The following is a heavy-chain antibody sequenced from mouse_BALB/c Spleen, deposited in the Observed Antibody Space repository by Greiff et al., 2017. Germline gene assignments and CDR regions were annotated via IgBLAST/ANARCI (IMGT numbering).Heavy chain of an antibody. CDR3: ARQEFLSITTAKGYAMDY. Sequence: EVQLVESGGDLVKPGGSLKLSCAASGFTFSSYGMSWVRQTPDKRLEWVATISSGGSYTYYPDSVKGRFTISRDNAKNTLYLQMSSLKSEDTAMYYCARQEFLSITTAKGYAMDYWGQGTSVTVSS. V-gene: IGHV5-6*01. J-gene: IGHJ4*01. D-gene: IGHD1-2*01. CDR1: GFTFSSYG. CDR2: ISSGGSYT.